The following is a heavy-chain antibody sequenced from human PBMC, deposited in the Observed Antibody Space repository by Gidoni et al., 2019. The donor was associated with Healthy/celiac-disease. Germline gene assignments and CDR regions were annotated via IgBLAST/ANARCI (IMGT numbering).Heavy chain of an antibody. D-gene: IGHD4-17*01. CDR1: GYTFTGYY. CDR2: IKPNSGGT. J-gene: IGHJ4*02. CDR3: ARGGDYGDYEN. Sequence: QLQLVQSGAEVKKPGASLKLSCKASGYTFTGYYMHWVRQAPGQGLEWMGWIKPNSGGTNYAQKCQGWVTMTRDTSISTAYMELSRLRSDDTAVYYCARGGDYGDYENWGQGTLVTGSS. V-gene: IGHV1-2*04.